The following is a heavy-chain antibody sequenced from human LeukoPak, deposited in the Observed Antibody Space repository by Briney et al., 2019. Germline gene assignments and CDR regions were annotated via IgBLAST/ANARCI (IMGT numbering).Heavy chain of an antibody. V-gene: IGHV3-23*01. CDR1: GFTFYSYA. J-gene: IGHJ4*02. CDR2: ITNSGDNT. CDR3: ANRVAAGGNIYLDS. Sequence: PGGSLRLSCVASGFTFYSYAMNWVRPAPGKGLEWVSGITNSGDNTYYADSVKGRFTISRDNSKNTLYLQMNSLRADDTAVYYCANRVAAGGNIYLDSWGQGTLVTVSA. D-gene: IGHD6-13*01.